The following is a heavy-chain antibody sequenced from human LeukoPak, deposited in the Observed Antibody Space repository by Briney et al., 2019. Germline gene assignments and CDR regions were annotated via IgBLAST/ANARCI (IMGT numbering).Heavy chain of an antibody. J-gene: IGHJ4*02. V-gene: IGHV1-46*01. Sequence: ASVKVSCKASGYSLTTYYIHWVRQAPGQGLEWIGIINPTGGSTSYAQKFQGRVTMTRDTSTSTVYMELSSLRSEDTAVYYCASRASCSGGGCYMFDYWGQGTLVTVSS. D-gene: IGHD2-15*01. CDR1: GYSLTTYY. CDR3: ASRASCSGGGCYMFDY. CDR2: INPTGGST.